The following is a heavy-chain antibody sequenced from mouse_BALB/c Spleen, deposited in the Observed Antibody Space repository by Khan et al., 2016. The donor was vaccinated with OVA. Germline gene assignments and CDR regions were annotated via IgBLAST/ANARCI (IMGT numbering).Heavy chain of an antibody. CDR1: GFTFSSYS. CDR3: ASHLTGSFAY. D-gene: IGHD4-1*01. CDR2: ISSVGDYT. Sequence: EVELVESGGDLVKPGGSLKLSCAASGFTFSSYSMPWVRQTPDKRLEWVATISSVGDYTYYPDSVKGRFTISRDNAKNTLYLQMSSLKSEDTAMYYCASHLTGSFAYWGQGTLVTVSA. V-gene: IGHV5-6*01. J-gene: IGHJ3*01.